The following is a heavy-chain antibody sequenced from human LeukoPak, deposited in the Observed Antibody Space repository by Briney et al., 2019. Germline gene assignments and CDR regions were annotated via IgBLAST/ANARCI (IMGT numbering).Heavy chain of an antibody. CDR3: ATELDVLAARRFDY. CDR2: FDPEDGET. J-gene: IGHJ4*02. CDR1: GYTLTGLS. D-gene: IGHD6-6*01. V-gene: IGHV1-24*01. Sequence: ASVKVSCKVSGYTLTGLSMHWVRQAPGKGLEWMGGFDPEDGETIYAQKFQGRVTMTEDTSTDTAYMELSSLRSEDTAVYYCATELDVLAARRFDYWGQGTLVTVSS.